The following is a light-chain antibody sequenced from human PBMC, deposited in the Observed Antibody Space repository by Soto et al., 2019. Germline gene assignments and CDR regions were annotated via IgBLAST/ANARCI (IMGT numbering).Light chain of an antibody. CDR2: EVS. CDR3: SSYAGSNGVV. CDR1: SSDVGGYNY. Sequence: SALTQPPSASGSPGQSVTISCTGTSSDVGGYNYVSWYQQHPGKAPKLMIYEVSKRPSGVPDRFSGSKSGNTASLTVSGLQAEDEADYYCSSYAGSNGVVFGGGTKVTVL. V-gene: IGLV2-8*01. J-gene: IGLJ2*01.